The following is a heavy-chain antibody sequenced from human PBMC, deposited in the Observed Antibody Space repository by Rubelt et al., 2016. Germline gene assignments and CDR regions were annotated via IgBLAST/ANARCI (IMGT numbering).Heavy chain of an antibody. J-gene: IGHJ3*01. D-gene: IGHD2-21*01. CDR2: IYYSGSP. CDR3: ARPLNYAVIEDAFDV. V-gene: IGHV4-39*01. CDR1: GGSISGSSNY. Sequence: QLQLQESGPGLVKPSETLSLTCAVSGGSISGSSNYWGWIRQPPGKGLEWIGTIYYSGSPYYNPSLKSRVTISVDTSKNQFSRKRTSVTAADTAGYYWARPLNYAVIEDAFDVWGPGTMVTVSS.